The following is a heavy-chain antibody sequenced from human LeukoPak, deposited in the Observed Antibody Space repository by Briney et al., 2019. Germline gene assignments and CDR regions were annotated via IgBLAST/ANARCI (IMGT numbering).Heavy chain of an antibody. Sequence: GGSLRLSCAASGFTFSSYEMNWVRQAPGKGLEWVSYISNSGSTIYYADSVKGRFTISRDNAKNSLYLQMNSLRAEDTAVYYCARHPRVVGSATRQYYFDYWGQGTLVTVSS. D-gene: IGHD2-2*01. V-gene: IGHV3-48*03. CDR3: ARHPRVVGSATRQYYFDY. CDR1: GFTFSSYE. J-gene: IGHJ4*02. CDR2: ISNSGSTI.